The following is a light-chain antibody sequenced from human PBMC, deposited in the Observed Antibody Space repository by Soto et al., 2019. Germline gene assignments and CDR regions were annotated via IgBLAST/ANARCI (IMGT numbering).Light chain of an antibody. CDR1: QSVSGT. Sequence: EIVMTQSPATLSVSPGERASLSCSASQSVSGTLAWYQQKPCQAPRLIIYGASTRATGIPARFSGSGSGTEFTLTISSLQSEDFAVYYCQQYNNWPPTFGQGTKVEIK. J-gene: IGKJ1*01. V-gene: IGKV3D-15*01. CDR3: QQYNNWPPT. CDR2: GAS.